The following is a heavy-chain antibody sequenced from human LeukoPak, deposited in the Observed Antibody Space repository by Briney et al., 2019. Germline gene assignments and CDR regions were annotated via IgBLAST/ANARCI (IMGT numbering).Heavy chain of an antibody. CDR3: ARDPYSGHYGNDYYYYMDV. Sequence: GGSLRLSCEASGFTFSTYNMDWVRQAPGKRLEWVSSITSSSSYAFYADSVKGRFTISRDNAKSSLYLQMNNLRAEDTAVYYCARDPYSGHYGNDYYYYMDVWGKGTTVTISS. CDR1: GFTFSTYN. D-gene: IGHD5-12*01. J-gene: IGHJ6*03. V-gene: IGHV3-21*01. CDR2: ITSSSSYA.